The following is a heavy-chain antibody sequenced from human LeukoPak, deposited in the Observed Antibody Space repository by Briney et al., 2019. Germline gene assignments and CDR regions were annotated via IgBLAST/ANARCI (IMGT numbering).Heavy chain of an antibody. V-gene: IGHV1-69*13. Sequence: SVKVSSKASGGTFSSYAISWVRQAPGQGLEWMGGIIPIFGTANYAQKFQGRVTITADESTSTAYMELSSLRSEDTAVYYCARASSGYYYAQMYNWFDPWGQGTLVTVSS. CDR2: IIPIFGTA. CDR3: ARASSGYYYAQMYNWFDP. J-gene: IGHJ5*02. CDR1: GGTFSSYA. D-gene: IGHD3-22*01.